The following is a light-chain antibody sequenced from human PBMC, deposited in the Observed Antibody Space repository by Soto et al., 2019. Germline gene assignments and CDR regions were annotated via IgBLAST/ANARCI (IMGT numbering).Light chain of an antibody. CDR3: QQYNSSPRT. J-gene: IGKJ1*01. V-gene: IGKV3D-15*01. CDR1: QSVSIN. Sequence: EIVMTQSPATLSVSPGERATLSCRASQSVSINLAWFQQKPGQAPRLLIYGASTRATGIPDRFSGSGSGTDFTLTVSRLEPEDFAVYYCQQYNSSPRTFGQGTKVDIK. CDR2: GAS.